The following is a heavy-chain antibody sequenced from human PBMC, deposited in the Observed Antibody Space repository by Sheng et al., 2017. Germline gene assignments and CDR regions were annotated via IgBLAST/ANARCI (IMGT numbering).Heavy chain of an antibody. CDR3: AQDQRYCSGGCYGWFDP. V-gene: IGHV3-23*04. J-gene: IGHJ5*02. Sequence: EVQLVESGGGLVQPGGTLRLSCAASGFTFSSFGMGWVRQTPGKGLEWVSSISDSGGSTYYTDSVKGRCTISRDNSKNTLYLQISSLRAEDTAIYYCAQDQRYCSGGCYGWFDPWGQGTLVTVSS. CDR2: ISDSGGST. D-gene: IGHD2-15*01. CDR1: GFTFSSFG.